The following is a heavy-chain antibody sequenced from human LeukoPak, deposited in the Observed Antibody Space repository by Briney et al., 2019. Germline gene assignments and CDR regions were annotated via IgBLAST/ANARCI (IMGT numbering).Heavy chain of an antibody. Sequence: PSETLPLTCAVYGGSFSGYYWSWIRQPPGKGLEWIGEINHSGSTNYNPSLKSRVTISVDTSKNQFSLKLSSVTAADTAVYYCARASGRISDYWGQGTLVTVSS. CDR3: ARASGRISDY. CDR2: INHSGST. V-gene: IGHV4-34*01. CDR1: GGSFSGYY. D-gene: IGHD3-3*02. J-gene: IGHJ4*02.